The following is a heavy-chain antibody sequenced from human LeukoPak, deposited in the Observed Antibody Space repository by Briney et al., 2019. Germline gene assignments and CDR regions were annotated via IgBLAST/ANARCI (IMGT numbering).Heavy chain of an antibody. Sequence: SETLSLTCTVSGGSISSYYWSWIRQPPGKGLEWIGYIYYSGSTNYNPSLKSRVTISVDTSKNQFSLKLSSVTAADTAVYYCARGGYFDWQYYFDYWGQGTLVTVSS. CDR3: ARGGYFDWQYYFDY. CDR1: GGSISSYY. D-gene: IGHD3-9*01. J-gene: IGHJ4*02. V-gene: IGHV4-59*12. CDR2: IYYSGST.